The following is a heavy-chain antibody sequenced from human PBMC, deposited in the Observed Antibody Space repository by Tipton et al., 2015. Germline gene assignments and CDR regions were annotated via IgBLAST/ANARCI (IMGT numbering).Heavy chain of an antibody. CDR1: GGSINSYY. CDR3: ARKRLWSSGWWHGTNELDYYHGMDV. Sequence: TLSLTCTVSGGSINSYYWSWIRQPPGKGLEWIGYIFYSGSTNYNPSLKSRLTISIDTSKNQFSLKLRSVTAADTAVYYCARKRLWSSGWWHGTNELDYYHGMDVWGQGTTVTVSS. CDR2: IFYSGST. J-gene: IGHJ6*02. D-gene: IGHD6-19*01. V-gene: IGHV4-59*08.